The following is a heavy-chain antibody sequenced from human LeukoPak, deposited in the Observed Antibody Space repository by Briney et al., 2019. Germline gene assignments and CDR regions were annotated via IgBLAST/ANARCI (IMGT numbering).Heavy chain of an antibody. J-gene: IGHJ4*02. Sequence: PGGSLGLSCAATGFTVSTNYMSWVRQAPGKGLEWVSVIYSGGTTYYADAMQGRFTISRDISKNTVYLQLTSLRVEDTAVYYCARDPYSSGWCLYWGQGILVTVSS. CDR3: ARDPYSSGWCLY. V-gene: IGHV3-66*01. CDR1: GFTVSTNY. D-gene: IGHD6-19*01. CDR2: IYSGGTT.